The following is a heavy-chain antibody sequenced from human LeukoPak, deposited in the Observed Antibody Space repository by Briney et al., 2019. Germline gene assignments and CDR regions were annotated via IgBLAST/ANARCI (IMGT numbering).Heavy chain of an antibody. Sequence: PGGSLRLSCAASGFTFSGYEMNWVRQAPGKGLEWVSYISSSGSTIYYADSVKGRFTISRDNAKNSLYLQMNSLRAEDTAVYYCARPIIYYYYGMDVWGKGTTVTVSS. CDR3: ARPIIYYYYGMDV. J-gene: IGHJ6*04. V-gene: IGHV3-48*03. CDR2: ISSSGSTI. CDR1: GFTFSGYE.